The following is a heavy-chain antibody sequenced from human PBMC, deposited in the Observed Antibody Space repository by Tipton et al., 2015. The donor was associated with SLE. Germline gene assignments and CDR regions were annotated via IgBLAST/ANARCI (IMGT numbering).Heavy chain of an antibody. CDR2: IYSSRIT. J-gene: IGHJ4*02. Sequence: TLSLTCTVSGDSISGPNYFWNWVRLPAGKGLEWIGHIYSSRITYYNPSLKSRLTISADTSQNQFSLTLNSVTAADTAMYFCARVEGATRWHIPVAHFDHWGPGILVTVSS. V-gene: IGHV4-61*09. CDR1: GDSISGPNYF. CDR3: ARVEGATRWHIPVAHFDH. D-gene: IGHD6-19*01.